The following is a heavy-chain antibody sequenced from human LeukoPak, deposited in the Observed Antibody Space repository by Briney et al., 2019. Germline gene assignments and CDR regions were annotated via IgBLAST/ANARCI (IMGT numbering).Heavy chain of an antibody. V-gene: IGHV1-8*02. CDR3: ASGHDFWSGYGMDV. Sequence: ASVKVSCKASGYTFTSYGISWVRQATGQGLEWMGWMNPNSGNTGYAQKFQGRVTMTRNTSISTAYMELSSLRSEDTAVYYCASGHDFWSGYGMDVWGQGTTVTVSS. CDR2: MNPNSGNT. J-gene: IGHJ6*02. D-gene: IGHD3-3*01. CDR1: GYTFTSYG.